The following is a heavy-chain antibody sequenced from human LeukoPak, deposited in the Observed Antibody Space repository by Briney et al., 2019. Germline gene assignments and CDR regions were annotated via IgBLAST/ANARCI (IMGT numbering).Heavy chain of an antibody. CDR1: GGSISSSSYY. V-gene: IGHV4-39*07. J-gene: IGHJ4*02. CDR3: ARDVGGTTGRIDH. CDR2: IYDSGST. D-gene: IGHD1-26*01. Sequence: SETLSLTCTVSGGSISSSSYYWGWIRQPPGKGLEWIGSIYDSGSTNYNPSLKSRVTILVDTSNNQFSLMLRSVTAADTAVYYCARDVGGTTGRIDHWGQGTLVTVSS.